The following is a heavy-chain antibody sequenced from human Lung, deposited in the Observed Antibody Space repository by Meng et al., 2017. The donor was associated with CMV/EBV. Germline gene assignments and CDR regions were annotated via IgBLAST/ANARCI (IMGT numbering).Heavy chain of an antibody. CDR2: ISATGDTI. CDR1: GFTFRSYG. Sequence: GESXKISCAWSGFTFRSYGMSWVRQAPGRGLEWISYISATGDTIHYADSVKGRFTVSRDNTKSSVYLRMNSLGVEDTAVYYCARDRDTHYCYSDSCYGLAYXGQGXLVTVSS. V-gene: IGHV3-48*04. D-gene: IGHD2/OR15-2a*01. J-gene: IGHJ4*02. CDR3: ARDRDTHYCYSDSCYGLAY.